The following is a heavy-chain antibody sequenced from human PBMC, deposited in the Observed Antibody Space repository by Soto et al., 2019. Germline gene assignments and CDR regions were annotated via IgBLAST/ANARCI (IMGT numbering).Heavy chain of an antibody. Sequence: QVQLVESGGGVVQPGTSLRLSCVASGFTFSTYGMHWVRQAPGKGLEWVAVIWYHGRNKYYADSVKGRFTISRDNSKNTVFPQMNSLRAEDTAVYYCARDLNHYFDYWGRGTLVTVSS. CDR2: IWYHGRNK. D-gene: IGHD3-9*01. V-gene: IGHV3-33*01. CDR3: ARDLNHYFDY. J-gene: IGHJ4*02. CDR1: GFTFSTYG.